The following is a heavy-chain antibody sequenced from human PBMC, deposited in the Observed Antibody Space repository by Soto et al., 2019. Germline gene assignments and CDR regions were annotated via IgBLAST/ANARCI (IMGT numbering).Heavy chain of an antibody. J-gene: IGHJ4*02. CDR3: ARDHGYCSSTSCYGVDY. CDR1: GYTFTSYA. V-gene: IGHV1-3*01. CDR2: INAGNGNT. D-gene: IGHD2-2*01. Sequence: GASVKVSCEASGYTFTSYAMHWVRQAPGQRLEWMGWINAGNGNTKYSQKFQGRVTITADKSTSTAYMELSSLRSEDTAVYYCARDHGYCSSTSCYGVDYWGQGTLVTVSS.